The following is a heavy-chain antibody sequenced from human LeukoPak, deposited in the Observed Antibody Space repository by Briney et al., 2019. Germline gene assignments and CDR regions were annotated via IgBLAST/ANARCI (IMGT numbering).Heavy chain of an antibody. CDR2: ISSSGSST. D-gene: IGHD1-14*01. V-gene: IGHV3-23*01. J-gene: IGHJ4*02. CDR3: AKGPETGRFDY. Sequence: QPGGSLRLSCAASGFTFSSYAMSWVRQAPGKGLGWVSAISSSGSSTYYADSVKGRFTISRDNAKNTLYLQMNSLRAEDTAVYYCAKGPETGRFDYWGQGTLVTVSS. CDR1: GFTFSSYA.